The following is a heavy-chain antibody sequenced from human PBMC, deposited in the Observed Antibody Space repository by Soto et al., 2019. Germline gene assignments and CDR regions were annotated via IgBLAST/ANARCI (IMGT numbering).Heavy chain of an antibody. CDR1: GFTFSSYG. J-gene: IGHJ6*02. V-gene: IGHV3-33*01. CDR2: IWYDGSNK. Sequence: SLRLSCAASGFTFSSYGMHWVRQAPGKGLEWVAVIWYDGSNKYYADSVKGRFTISRDNSKNTLYLQMNSLRAEDTAVYYCARETFHLYIRGMDVWGQGTTVTVSS. CDR3: ARETFHLYIRGMDV. D-gene: IGHD3-16*01.